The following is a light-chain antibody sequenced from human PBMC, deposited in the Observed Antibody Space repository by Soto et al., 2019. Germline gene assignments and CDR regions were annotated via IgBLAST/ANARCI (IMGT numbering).Light chain of an antibody. CDR3: QQYDFLPLT. Sequence: EVVLTQSPGTLSLSPGDRATLSCRASQSVSRNYLAWYQQKPGQTPSLLIFGASNRAADIPARFSASGSGTDFTLTISGLEPDDLAVYYCQQYDFLPLTFGGGTRL. CDR2: GAS. CDR1: QSVSRNY. J-gene: IGKJ4*01. V-gene: IGKV3-20*01.